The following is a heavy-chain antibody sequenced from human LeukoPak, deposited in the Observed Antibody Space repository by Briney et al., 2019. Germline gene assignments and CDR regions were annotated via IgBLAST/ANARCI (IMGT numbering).Heavy chain of an antibody. J-gene: IGHJ4*02. CDR2: ISSSSSYI. CDR3: ASGNYDFWSGSFDY. D-gene: IGHD3-3*01. CDR1: GFTFSSYS. Sequence: GGSLRLSCAASGFTFSSYSMNWVRQAPGKGLEWVSSISSSSSYIYYADSVKGRFTISRDNAKNSLYLQMNSLRAEDTAVYYCASGNYDFWSGSFDYWGQGTLVTVSS. V-gene: IGHV3-21*01.